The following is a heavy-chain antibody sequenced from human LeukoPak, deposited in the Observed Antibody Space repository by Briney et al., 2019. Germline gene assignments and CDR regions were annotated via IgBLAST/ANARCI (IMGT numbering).Heavy chain of an antibody. CDR1: GYTFTSYA. Sequence: ASVKVSCKASGYTFTSYAMNWVRQAPGQGLEWMGWINTNTGNPTYAQGFTGRFVFSLDTTVSTAYLQISSLKAEDTAVYYCAKDRSGSYSQGLDYWGQGTLVTVSS. CDR3: AKDRSGSYSQGLDY. CDR2: INTNTGNP. J-gene: IGHJ4*02. V-gene: IGHV7-4-1*02. D-gene: IGHD1-26*01.